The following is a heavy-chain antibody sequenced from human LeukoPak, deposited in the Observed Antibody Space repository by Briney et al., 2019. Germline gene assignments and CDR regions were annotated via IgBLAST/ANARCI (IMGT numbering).Heavy chain of an antibody. D-gene: IGHD4-11*01. CDR1: GFTFSNNY. CDR2: IYSGGST. CDR3: ARQNDYIHDY. V-gene: IGHV3-53*01. Sequence: PGGSLRLSCAASGFTFSNNYMSWVRQAPGKGLEWVSVIYSGGSTYYADSVKGRFTISRDNSRNTLYLQMDSLRAEDTAVYYCARQNDYIHDYWGQGTLVTVSS. J-gene: IGHJ4*02.